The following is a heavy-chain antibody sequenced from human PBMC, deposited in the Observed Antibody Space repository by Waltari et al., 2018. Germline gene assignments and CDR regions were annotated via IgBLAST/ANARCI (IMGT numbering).Heavy chain of an antibody. CDR2: IYTSGST. J-gene: IGHJ4*02. CDR1: GGSISSGSYY. CDR3: ARGSSGWYGSDY. D-gene: IGHD6-19*01. V-gene: IGHV4-61*02. Sequence: QVQLQESGPGLVKPSQTLSLTCTVSGGSISSGSYYWSWIRQPAGKGLEWIGRIYTSGSTNYNPSLKSRVTISVDTSKNQFSLKLSSVTAADTAGYYCARGSSGWYGSDYWGQGTLVTVSS.